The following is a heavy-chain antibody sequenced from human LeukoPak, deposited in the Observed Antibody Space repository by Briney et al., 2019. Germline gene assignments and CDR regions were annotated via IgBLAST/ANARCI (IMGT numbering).Heavy chain of an antibody. CDR3: ARGRWATGYQLLYFDY. Sequence: SETLSLTCAVYGGSFSGYYWSWIRQPPGKGLEWIGEINHSGSTNYNPSLKSRVTISVDTSKNQFSLKLSSVTAADTAVYYCARGRWATGYQLLYFDYWGQGTLVTVSS. CDR1: GGSFSGYY. V-gene: IGHV4-34*01. D-gene: IGHD2-2*01. J-gene: IGHJ4*02. CDR2: INHSGST.